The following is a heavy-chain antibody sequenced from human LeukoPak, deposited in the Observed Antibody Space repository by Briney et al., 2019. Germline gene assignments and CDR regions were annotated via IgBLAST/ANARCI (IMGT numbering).Heavy chain of an antibody. D-gene: IGHD5-18*01. CDR3: ARDSGGYNYDY. Sequence: ASVKVSCKASGYTFTAYYLHWVRRAPGQGLEWMGRFNPNSGDTNFAQKFQGRVTMTRDTSISTAYMEVRSLRFEDMAVYYCARDSGGYNYDYWGQGTLVTVSS. V-gene: IGHV1-2*06. J-gene: IGHJ4*02. CDR2: FNPNSGDT. CDR1: GYTFTAYY.